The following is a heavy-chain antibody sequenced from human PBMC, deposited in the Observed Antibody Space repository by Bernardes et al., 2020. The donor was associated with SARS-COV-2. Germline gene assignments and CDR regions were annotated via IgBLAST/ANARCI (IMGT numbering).Heavy chain of an antibody. CDR3: ARLGSFRDFWSGYTDY. D-gene: IGHD3-3*01. Sequence: ASVKVSCKASGYTFTGNYMHWVRQAPGQGLEWMGWINPNSGGTNYAQKFQGRVTMTRDTSISTAYMELSRLRSDDTAVYYCARLGSFRDFWSGYTDYWGQGTLVTVSS. CDR2: INPNSGGT. V-gene: IGHV1-2*02. CDR1: GYTFTGNY. J-gene: IGHJ4*02.